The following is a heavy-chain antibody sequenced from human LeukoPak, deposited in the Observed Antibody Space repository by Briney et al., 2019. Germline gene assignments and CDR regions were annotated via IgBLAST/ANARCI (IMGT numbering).Heavy chain of an antibody. CDR3: ARALRYFDYGMDV. CDR1: GFTFSDYS. Sequence: GGSVRLSCATSGFTFSDYSMNWVRQAPGKGLEWVSSISSASSYIYQADSVKGRFAISRDNAKNSLYLQMNSLRAEDTAVYYCARALRYFDYGMDVWGQGTTVTVSS. CDR2: ISSASSYI. D-gene: IGHD3-9*01. J-gene: IGHJ6*02. V-gene: IGHV3-21*01.